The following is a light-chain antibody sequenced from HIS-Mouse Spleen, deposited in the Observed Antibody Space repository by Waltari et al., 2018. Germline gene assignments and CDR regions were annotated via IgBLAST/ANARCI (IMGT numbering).Light chain of an antibody. CDR2: AAS. CDR1: QGIISY. Sequence: DIQLTQSPSFLSASVGDRVTITCRASQGIISYLAWYQQKPGKAPKLLIYAASTVQSGVPSRLSGSGSGTEFTLTISSLQPEDFATYYCQQLNSYPPTFGQGTKVEIK. J-gene: IGKJ1*01. CDR3: QQLNSYPPT. V-gene: IGKV1-9*01.